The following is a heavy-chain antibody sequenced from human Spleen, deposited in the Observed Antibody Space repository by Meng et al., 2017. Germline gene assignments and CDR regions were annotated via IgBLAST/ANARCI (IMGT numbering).Heavy chain of an antibody. Sequence: GESLKISCVASGFTFSRYEMNWVRQAPGKGLEWVSYISNTGSIIYYADSVKGRFTISRDNAKNSLYLQMNGLRAEDTAVYYCARVPACGHTYFDSWSEACEVGAFDMWGQGTVVTVSS. D-gene: IGHD3-3*01. J-gene: IGHJ3*02. CDR2: ISNTGSII. V-gene: IGHV3-48*03. CDR1: GFTFSRYE. CDR3: ARVPACGHTYFDSWSEACEVGAFDM.